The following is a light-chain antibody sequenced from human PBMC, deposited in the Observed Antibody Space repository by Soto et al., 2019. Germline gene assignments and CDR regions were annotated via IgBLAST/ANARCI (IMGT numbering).Light chain of an antibody. CDR1: LTIRTY. J-gene: IGKJ1*01. Sequence: EIVMTQSPATLSVSPGERATLSCRASLTIRTYLAWYQHKPGQAPRLLIYGASTRATGIPARFSGSGSGTEFTLTISSLQSEDFAIYYCHQYNLWPWTFGQGTKVDIK. CDR2: GAS. CDR3: HQYNLWPWT. V-gene: IGKV3D-15*01.